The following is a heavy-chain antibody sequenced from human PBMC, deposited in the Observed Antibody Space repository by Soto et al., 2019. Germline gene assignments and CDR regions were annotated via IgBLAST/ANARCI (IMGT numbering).Heavy chain of an antibody. D-gene: IGHD3-3*01. CDR2: IIPIFDTI. V-gene: IGHV1-69*01. CDR3: ASPLKWSGYYIAFDY. CDR1: GATFSSFA. J-gene: IGHJ4*02. Sequence: QVQLLQSGAEVKKPGSSVEVSCKASGATFSSFAFSWVRQAPGQGLEWMGVIIPIFDTIKFAQKFQGRVTFTADESTGTAYMELSSLTSEDTAVYYCASPLKWSGYYIAFDYWGQGTLVIVSS.